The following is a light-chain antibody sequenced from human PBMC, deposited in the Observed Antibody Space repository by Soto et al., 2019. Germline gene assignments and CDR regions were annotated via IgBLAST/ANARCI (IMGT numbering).Light chain of an antibody. V-gene: IGKV3-11*01. J-gene: IGKJ1*01. CDR2: DAS. CDR1: ESIGRS. CDR3: LQRSDWRT. Sequence: IVLTPSPVSLSLSPVERATLSCRASESIGRSLAWYQQRPGQAPRLLIYDASNRATGIPARFSGSGSGTDFTLTISRLEPEDFAVYYCLQRSDWRTFGRGTKVDIK.